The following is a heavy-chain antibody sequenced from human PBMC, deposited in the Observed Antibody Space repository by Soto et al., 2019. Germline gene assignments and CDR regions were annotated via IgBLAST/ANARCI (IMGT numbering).Heavy chain of an antibody. CDR1: GFTFSSYG. CDR2: ISYDGSNK. J-gene: IGHJ4*02. D-gene: IGHD5-12*01. V-gene: IGHV3-30*18. Sequence: QVQLVESGGGVVQPGRSPRLSCAASGFTFSSYGMHWVRQAPGKGLEWVAVISYDGSNKYYADSVKGRFTISRDNSKNTLYLQMNSLRAEDTAVYYCAKDQKDSGYDSFDYWGQGTLVTVSS. CDR3: AKDQKDSGYDSFDY.